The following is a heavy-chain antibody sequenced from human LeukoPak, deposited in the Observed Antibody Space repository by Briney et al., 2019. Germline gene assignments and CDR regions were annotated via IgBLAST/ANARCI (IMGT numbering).Heavy chain of an antibody. CDR3: VASSGSYHY. D-gene: IGHD3-10*01. Sequence: PGGSLRLSCAASGFTFNTYGMHWVRQAPGEGLEWVAIISYDGSDEYYADSVKGRFTISRDNSKNTLSLQVHSLTAEDTAVYYCVASSGSYHYWGQGTLVTVSS. J-gene: IGHJ4*02. CDR2: ISYDGSDE. CDR1: GFTFNTYG. V-gene: IGHV3-30*03.